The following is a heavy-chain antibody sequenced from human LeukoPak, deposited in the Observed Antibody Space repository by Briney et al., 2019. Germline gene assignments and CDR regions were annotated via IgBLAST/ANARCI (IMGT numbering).Heavy chain of an antibody. CDR3: ARGPYSSSWYFDY. J-gene: IGHJ4*02. CDR1: GGTFSSYA. D-gene: IGHD6-13*01. Sequence: SVKVSCKASGGTFSSYAVSWVRQAPGQGLEWMGRIIPILGIANYAQKFQGRVTITADKSTSTAYMELSSLRSEDTAVYYCARGPYSSSWYFDYWGQGTLVTVSS. V-gene: IGHV1-69*04. CDR2: IIPILGIA.